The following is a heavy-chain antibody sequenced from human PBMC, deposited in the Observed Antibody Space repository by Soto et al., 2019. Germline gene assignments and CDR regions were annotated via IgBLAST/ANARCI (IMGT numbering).Heavy chain of an antibody. CDR2: INHSGST. V-gene: IGHV4-34*01. Sequence: ASETLSLPCAVFGGSFSGYYWSWIRQNPGKGLEWIGEINHSGSTNYNPSLKSRVTISVDTSKNQFSLKLSSVTAADTAVYYCARGRISYYYGSGSYYIPLFDYWGQGTLVTVS. CDR3: ARGRISYYYGSGSYYIPLFDY. J-gene: IGHJ4*02. D-gene: IGHD3-10*01. CDR1: GGSFSGYY.